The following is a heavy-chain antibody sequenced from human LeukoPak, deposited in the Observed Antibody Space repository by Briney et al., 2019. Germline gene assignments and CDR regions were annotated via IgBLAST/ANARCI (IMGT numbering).Heavy chain of an antibody. Sequence: GGSLRLSCSASGFTFSAYAMHWVRQAPGKGLEYVSAISPNGGSTYYADSVKGRFTISRDNSKNTLYLQMNSLRAEDTAVYYCAKDTFWDSSWYGEYFQHWGQGTLVTVSS. D-gene: IGHD6-13*01. CDR1: GFTFSAYA. J-gene: IGHJ1*01. CDR3: AKDTFWDSSWYGEYFQH. V-gene: IGHV3-64*04. CDR2: ISPNGGST.